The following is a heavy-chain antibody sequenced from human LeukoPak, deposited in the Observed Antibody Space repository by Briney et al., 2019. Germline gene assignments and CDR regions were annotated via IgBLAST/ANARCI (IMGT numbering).Heavy chain of an antibody. D-gene: IGHD6-19*01. J-gene: IGHJ4*02. V-gene: IGHV1-46*01. CDR3: ARDSTGWSVDY. Sequence: ASVKVSCKAYGYTFTNYHMHWVRQDPGQALEWMGILTPNSGDTTYAQKFQGRITMTRDTSTSTVYMELSSLRFEDTAVYHCARDSTGWSVDYWGQGTLVTVSS. CDR1: GYTFTNYH. CDR2: LTPNSGDT.